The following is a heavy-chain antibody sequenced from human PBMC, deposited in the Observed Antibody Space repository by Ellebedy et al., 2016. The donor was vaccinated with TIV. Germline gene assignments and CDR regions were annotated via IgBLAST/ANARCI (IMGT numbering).Heavy chain of an antibody. V-gene: IGHV1-2*04. CDR3: ARGQEDMITCGGVIVNLDYYYGMDV. J-gene: IGHJ6*02. Sequence: AASVKVSCKASGYTFTDYYVHWVRQAPGQGLEWMGWLNPNSGGTNYAQQLQGWVTMTRDTSISTAYMELNRLRSDDTAVYFCARGQEDMITCGGVIVNLDYYYGMDVWGQGTTVTVSS. D-gene: IGHD3-16*02. CDR1: GYTFTDYY. CDR2: LNPNSGGT.